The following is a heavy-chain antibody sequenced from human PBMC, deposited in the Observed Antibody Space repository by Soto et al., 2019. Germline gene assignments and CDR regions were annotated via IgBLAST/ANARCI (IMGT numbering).Heavy chain of an antibody. Sequence: PWETLSLTCTFSVGSISSYYWSCIRHPPGKGLEWIGYIYYSGSTNYNPSLKSRVTISVDTSKNQFSLKLSSVTAAGTAVYYCAREHDYSPYWWFDPLGQGTLFTVSS. D-gene: IGHD4-4*01. CDR2: IYYSGST. CDR3: AREHDYSPYWWFDP. CDR1: VGSISSYY. V-gene: IGHV4-59*01. J-gene: IGHJ5*02.